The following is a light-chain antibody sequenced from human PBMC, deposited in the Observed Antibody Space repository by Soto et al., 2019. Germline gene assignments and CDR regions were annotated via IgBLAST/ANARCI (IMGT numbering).Light chain of an antibody. Sequence: DIQMTQSPSTLPASVGDRVTITCRASQSISSYINWYQQKPGKAPKLLIYAASTLQSGVPSRFSGSGSGTDFTLTISSLQPEDFATYYCQQLNSYPRTFGQGTRLEIK. CDR3: QQLNSYPRT. V-gene: IGKV1-9*01. CDR2: AAS. CDR1: QSISSY. J-gene: IGKJ5*01.